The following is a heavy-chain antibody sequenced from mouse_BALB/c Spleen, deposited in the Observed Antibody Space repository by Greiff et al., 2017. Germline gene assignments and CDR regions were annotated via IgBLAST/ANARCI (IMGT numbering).Heavy chain of an antibody. CDR2: ISYSGST. V-gene: IGHV3-8*02. CDR3: ARWYGYDVGAMDY. J-gene: IGHJ4*01. D-gene: IGHD2-2*01. CDR1: GDSITSGY. Sequence: EVKLMESGPSLVKPSQTLSLTCSVTGDSITSGYWNWIRKFPGNKLEYMGYISYSGSTYYNPSLKSRISITRDTSKNQYYLQLTSVTTEDTATYYCARWYGYDVGAMDYWGQGTSVTVSS.